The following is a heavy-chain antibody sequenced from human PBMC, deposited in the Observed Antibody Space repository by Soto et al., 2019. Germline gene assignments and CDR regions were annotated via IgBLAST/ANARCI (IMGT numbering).Heavy chain of an antibody. CDR1: GYIFTSYG. V-gene: IGHV1-18*01. D-gene: IGHD3-10*01. CDR2: ISTYNGNT. Sequence: QVQLVQSGAEVKKPGASVKVSCKASGYIFTSYGISWVRQAPGQGLEWMGWISTYNGNTNYAQKLRGRVTMTTDTSTSTAYMELRSLRSDDTAVYYCARVDGSYGYYYGRDVWGQGTTVTVSS. CDR3: ARVDGSYGYYYGRDV. J-gene: IGHJ6*02.